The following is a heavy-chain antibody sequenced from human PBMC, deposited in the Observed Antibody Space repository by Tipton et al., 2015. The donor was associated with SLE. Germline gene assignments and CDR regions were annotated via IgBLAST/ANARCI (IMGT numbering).Heavy chain of an antibody. J-gene: IGHJ4*02. CDR2: IFHSGIT. Sequence: TLSLTCTVSGDSISTYYWSWIRQPPGKGLEWIGYIFHSGITNFNPSLRSRVTMSVDASKNQFSLRLNSVTATDTAVYYCASSPGVTLFRVVTYFDLWGQGILVTVSS. CDR1: GDSISTYY. CDR3: ASSPGVTLFRVVTYFDL. V-gene: IGHV4-59*01. D-gene: IGHD3-3*01.